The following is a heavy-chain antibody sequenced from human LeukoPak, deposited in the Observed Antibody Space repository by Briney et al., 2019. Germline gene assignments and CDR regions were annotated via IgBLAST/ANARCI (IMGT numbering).Heavy chain of an antibody. CDR1: GGTFSSYA. V-gene: IGHV1-18*01. CDR2: ISAYNGNT. D-gene: IGHD4-11*01. Sequence: ASVKVSCKASGGTFSSYAISWVRQAPGQGLEWMGWISAYNGNTNYAQKLQGRVTITTDTSTSTAYMELRSLRSDDTAVYYCARAGASVTRLFDCWGQGTLVTVSS. CDR3: ARAGASVTRLFDC. J-gene: IGHJ4*02.